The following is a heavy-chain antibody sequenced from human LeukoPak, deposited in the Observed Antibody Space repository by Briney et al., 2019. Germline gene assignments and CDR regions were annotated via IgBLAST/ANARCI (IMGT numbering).Heavy chain of an antibody. D-gene: IGHD4-11*01. CDR2: FITYNGNT. V-gene: IGHV1-18*01. J-gene: IGHJ6*03. CDR1: GYTFTSYG. Sequence: ASVKVSCKASGYTFTSYGISWVRQAPGQGLEWMGWFITYNGNTNYAQQFQGRVTMTIDMPTSTAYMELRSLRSDDTAVYYCAKTTITSEEYSYFYMDVWGRGTTVTVSS. CDR3: AKTTITSEEYSYFYMDV.